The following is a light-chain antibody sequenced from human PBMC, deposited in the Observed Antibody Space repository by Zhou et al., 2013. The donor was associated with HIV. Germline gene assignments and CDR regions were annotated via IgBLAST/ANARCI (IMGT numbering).Light chain of an antibody. Sequence: DIQMTQSPSILSASVGDRVTITCRASQTVSNWLAWYQQKPGKAPKLLIYKASTLEIGVPSRFSGSGSETEFTLTINGLQPDDFATYYCQQYDNLPLTFGPGTKVDIK. CDR1: QTVSNW. CDR3: QQYDNLPLT. CDR2: KAS. J-gene: IGKJ3*01. V-gene: IGKV1-5*03.